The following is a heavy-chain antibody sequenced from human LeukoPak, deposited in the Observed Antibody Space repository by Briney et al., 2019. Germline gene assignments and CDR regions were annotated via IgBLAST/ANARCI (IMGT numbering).Heavy chain of an antibody. J-gene: IGHJ3*02. V-gene: IGHV1-69*06. CDR3: ASLPYYYDSSGYPDAFDI. CDR2: IIPIFGTA. D-gene: IGHD3-22*01. Sequence: ASVKVSCKSSGYTFTSYAMNWVRQAPGQGLEWMGGIIPIFGTANYAQKFQGRVTITADKSTSTAYMELSSLRSEDTAVYYCASLPYYYDSSGYPDAFDIWGQGTMVTVSS. CDR1: GYTFTSYA.